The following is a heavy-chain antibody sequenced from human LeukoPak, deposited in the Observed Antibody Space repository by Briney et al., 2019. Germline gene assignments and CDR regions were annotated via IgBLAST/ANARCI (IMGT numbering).Heavy chain of an antibody. CDR2: ISYDGSNE. V-gene: IGHV3-30*04. CDR3: AKGYPYDYVWGSYRTSNYYMDV. CDR1: GFTFSSYV. D-gene: IGHD3-16*02. Sequence: GRSLRLSCAASGFTFSSYVMHWVRQAPGKGLEWVAIISYDGSNEYYADSVKGRFTISRDNSKNTLYLQMNSLRAEDTAVYYCAKGYPYDYVWGSYRTSNYYMDVWGKGTTVTISS. J-gene: IGHJ6*03.